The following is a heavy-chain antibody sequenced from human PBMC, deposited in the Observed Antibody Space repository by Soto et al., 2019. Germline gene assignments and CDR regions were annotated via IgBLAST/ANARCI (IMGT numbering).Heavy chain of an antibody. CDR1: GGSISSGGYY. V-gene: IGHV4-31*03. J-gene: IGHJ4*02. CDR2: IYYSGST. D-gene: IGHD3-10*01. Sequence: SETLSLTCTVSGGSISSGGYYWSWIRQHPGKGLEWIGYIYYSGSTYYNPSLKSRVTISVDTSKNQFSLKLSSVTAADTAAYYCARSPPATGDWDYWGQGTLVTVSS. CDR3: ARSPPATGDWDY.